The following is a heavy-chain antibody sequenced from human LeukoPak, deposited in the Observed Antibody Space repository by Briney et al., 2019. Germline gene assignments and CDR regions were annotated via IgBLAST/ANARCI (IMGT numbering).Heavy chain of an antibody. J-gene: IGHJ4*02. V-gene: IGHV4-34*01. CDR2: IYYSGTT. D-gene: IGHD1-1*01. Sequence: SETLSLTCGVYGGSFSGYYWGWIRQPPGKGLEWIGNIYYSGTTYYNPSLKSRVTISVDTSKNQFSLTLNSVTAADTAVYFCARFKQLGRSFDSWGLGSLVTVSS. CDR1: GGSFSGYY. CDR3: ARFKQLGRSFDS.